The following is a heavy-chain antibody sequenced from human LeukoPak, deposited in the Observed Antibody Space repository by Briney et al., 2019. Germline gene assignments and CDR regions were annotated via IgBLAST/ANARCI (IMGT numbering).Heavy chain of an antibody. CDR3: ARDSPYSGSPHSDALDL. CDR1: GYTFTSYG. CDR2: ISAYNGNT. D-gene: IGHD1-26*01. J-gene: IGHJ3*01. Sequence: ASVKVSCKASGYTFTSYGISWVRQAPGQGLEWMGWISAYNGNTNYAQKLQGRVTMTTDTSTSTAYMELRSLRSDDTAVYYCARDSPYSGSPHSDALDLWGQGTLVTVSS. V-gene: IGHV1-18*01.